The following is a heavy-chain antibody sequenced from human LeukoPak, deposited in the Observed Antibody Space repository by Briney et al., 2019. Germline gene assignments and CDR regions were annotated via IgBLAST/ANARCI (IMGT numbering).Heavy chain of an antibody. J-gene: IGHJ4*02. CDR1: GYTFTSYD. CDR2: MNPNSGNT. CDR3: ARGLRATVVNFY. V-gene: IGHV1-8*01. D-gene: IGHD4-23*01. Sequence: ASVKVSCTASGYTFTSYDINWVRQATGQGLEWMGWMNPNSGNTGYAQKFQGRVTMTRNTSISTAYMELRSLRSEDTAVYYCARGLRATVVNFYWGQGTLVTVSS.